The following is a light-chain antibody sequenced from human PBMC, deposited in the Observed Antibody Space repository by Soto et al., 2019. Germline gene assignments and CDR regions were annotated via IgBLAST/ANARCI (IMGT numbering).Light chain of an antibody. CDR2: YDD. CDR3: ATWDDSLNAYV. Sequence: QSVLTQPPSVSEAPRQRVTISCSGSSSNIGNNAVNWYQQLPGQAPKIVIYYDDLLTSGVSDRFSGSQSGISASLAISYLQSDDEADYYCATWDDSLNAYVFGPGTKLTVL. J-gene: IGLJ1*01. V-gene: IGLV1-36*01. CDR1: SSNIGNNA.